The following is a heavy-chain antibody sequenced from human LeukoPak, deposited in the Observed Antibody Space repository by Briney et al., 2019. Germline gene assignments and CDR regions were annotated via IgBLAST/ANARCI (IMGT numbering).Heavy chain of an antibody. CDR1: GFTFSNAW. J-gene: IGHJ4*02. Sequence: PGGSLRLSCAASGFTFSNAWMSWVRQAPGKGLEWVGCIKSKTDGGTTDYAAPVKGRFTISRDDSKNTLYLQMNSLRTEDTALYYCALGIHYGDDRGYLDYWGQGTLVTVSS. D-gene: IGHD4-17*01. CDR3: ALGIHYGDDRGYLDY. V-gene: IGHV3-15*05. CDR2: IKSKTDGGTT.